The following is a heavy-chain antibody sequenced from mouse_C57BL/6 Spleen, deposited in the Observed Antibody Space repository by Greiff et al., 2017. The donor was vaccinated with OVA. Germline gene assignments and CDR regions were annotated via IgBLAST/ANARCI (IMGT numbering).Heavy chain of an antibody. CDR1: GFTFSDYG. J-gene: IGHJ4*01. CDR2: ISSGSSTI. CDR3: ARPTARYAMDY. Sequence: EVKLQESGGGLVKPGGSLKLSCAASGFTFSDYGMHWVRQAPEKGLEWVAYISSGSSTIYYADTVKGRFTISRDNAKNTLFLQMTSLRSEDTAMYYCARPTARYAMDYWGQGTSVTVSS. V-gene: IGHV5-17*01. D-gene: IGHD1-2*01.